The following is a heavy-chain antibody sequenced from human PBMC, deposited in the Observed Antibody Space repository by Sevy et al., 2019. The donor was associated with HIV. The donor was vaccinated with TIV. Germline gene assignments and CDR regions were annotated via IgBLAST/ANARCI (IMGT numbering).Heavy chain of an antibody. CDR3: AKEHYGILTGLNWFDP. CDR2: ISYDGSNK. Sequence: GGSLRLSCAASGFTFSSYAMHWVRQAPGKGLEWVAVISYDGSNKYYADSVKGRFTISRDNSKNTLYLQMNSLRAEDNAVYYCAKEHYGILTGLNWFDPWGQGTLVTVSS. J-gene: IGHJ5*02. D-gene: IGHD3-9*01. V-gene: IGHV3-30-3*01. CDR1: GFTFSSYA.